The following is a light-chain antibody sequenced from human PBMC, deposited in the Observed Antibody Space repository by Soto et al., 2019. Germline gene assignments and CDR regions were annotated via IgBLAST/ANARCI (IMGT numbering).Light chain of an antibody. CDR3: SSYGGSNNLV. Sequence: QSALTQPASVSESPGQSITISCTGTSSDVGGYNYVSWYQQHPGKAPKLMIYEVSNRPSGVPDRFSGSKSGNTASLTVSGLQAEDEADYYCSSYGGSNNLVFGGGTKLTVL. V-gene: IGLV2-8*01. CDR2: EVS. CDR1: SSDVGGYNY. J-gene: IGLJ3*02.